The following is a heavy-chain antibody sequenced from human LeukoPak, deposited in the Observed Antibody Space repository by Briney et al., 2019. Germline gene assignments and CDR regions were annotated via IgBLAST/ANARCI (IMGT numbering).Heavy chain of an antibody. CDR2: TYYRSKWYS. D-gene: IGHD1-1*01. J-gene: IGHJ5*02. CDR1: GASVSGRAS. V-gene: IGHV6-1*01. CDR3: ARDPDSSNEWGPFDP. Sequence: SQTLSLTCAISGASVSGRASWNWIRQSPSRGLEWLGRTYYRSKWYSEYATSVKSRISINADTSENQFSLQMNSVIPEDTAVYYCARDPDSSNEWGPFDPWGQGTLVTVSS.